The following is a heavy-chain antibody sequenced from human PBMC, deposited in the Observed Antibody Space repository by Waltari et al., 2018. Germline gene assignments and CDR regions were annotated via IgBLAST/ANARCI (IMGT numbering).Heavy chain of an antibody. CDR3: AKPFYNWDDPLHS. CDR1: GIIFNNFA. Sequence: EVQLLESGGGLVQPGGSLRLSCAASGIIFNNFAINWVRLAPGTGLGWVAAITFSDDTFYADSVMGRFTVSRDTSKNTVYLQMNGLRAEDTAIYYCAKPFYNWDDPLHSWGQGTLVAVSS. D-gene: IGHD1-20*01. CDR2: ITFSDDT. J-gene: IGHJ4*02. V-gene: IGHV3-23*01.